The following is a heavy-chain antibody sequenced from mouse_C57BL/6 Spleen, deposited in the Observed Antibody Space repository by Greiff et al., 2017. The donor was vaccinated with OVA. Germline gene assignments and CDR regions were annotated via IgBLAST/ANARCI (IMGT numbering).Heavy chain of an antibody. Sequence: QVQLQQPGAELVKPGASVKLSCKASGYTFTSYWMQWVKQRPGQGLEWIGEIDPSDSYTNYNQKFKGKATLTVDTSSSTAYMQLSSLTSEDSAVYYCARAYYGSSYVRYFDYWGQGTTLTVSS. CDR2: IDPSDSYT. J-gene: IGHJ2*01. CDR3: ARAYYGSSYVRYFDY. CDR1: GYTFTSYW. D-gene: IGHD1-1*01. V-gene: IGHV1-50*01.